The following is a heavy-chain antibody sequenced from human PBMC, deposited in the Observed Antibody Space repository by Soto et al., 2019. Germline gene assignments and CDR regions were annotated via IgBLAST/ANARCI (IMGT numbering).Heavy chain of an antibody. D-gene: IGHD1-20*01. CDR2: ISYDGSNK. CDR3: ARGAAPVINYYFDY. Sequence: GGSLRLSCAASGFTFSSYSMNWVRQAPGKGLEWVAVISYDGSNKYYADSVKGRFTISRDNSKNTLYLQMNSLRAEDTAVYYCARGAAPVINYYFDYWGQGTLVTVAS. V-gene: IGHV3-30*03. CDR1: GFTFSSYS. J-gene: IGHJ4*02.